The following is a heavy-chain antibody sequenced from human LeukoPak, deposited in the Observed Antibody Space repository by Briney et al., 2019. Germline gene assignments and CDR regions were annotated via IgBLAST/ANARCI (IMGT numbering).Heavy chain of an antibody. Sequence: SETLSLTCAVYGGSFSGYYWTWIRQPPGKGLEWIGEINHSGSTNYNPSLKSRVTISVDTSKNQFSLKLSSVTAADTAVYYCARDRYGSSSGDYYYMDVWGKGTTVTVSS. D-gene: IGHD6-6*01. V-gene: IGHV4-34*01. CDR1: GGSFSGYY. J-gene: IGHJ6*03. CDR2: INHSGST. CDR3: ARDRYGSSSGDYYYMDV.